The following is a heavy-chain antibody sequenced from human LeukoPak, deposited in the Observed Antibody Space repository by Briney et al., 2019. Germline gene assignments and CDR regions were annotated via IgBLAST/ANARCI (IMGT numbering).Heavy chain of an antibody. Sequence: SVKVSCKASGGTFSSYAISWVRQAPGQGLEWMGGIIPIFGTANYAQKFQGRVTITTDESTSTAYMELSSLRSEDTAVYYCARGRGYYDSSGYGDSWGQGTLVTVSS. V-gene: IGHV1-69*05. D-gene: IGHD3-22*01. J-gene: IGHJ4*02. CDR2: IIPIFGTA. CDR1: GGTFSSYA. CDR3: ARGRGYYDSSGYGDS.